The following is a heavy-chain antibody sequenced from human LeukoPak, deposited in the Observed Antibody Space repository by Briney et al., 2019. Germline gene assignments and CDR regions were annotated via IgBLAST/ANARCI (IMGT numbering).Heavy chain of an antibody. D-gene: IGHD3-22*01. CDR1: GGSFSGYY. Sequence: SETLSLTCAVYGGSFSGYYWSWLRQPPGKGLAWIGEINHSGSTNYNPSLKSRVTISVDTSKNQFSLKLSSVTAADTAVYYCARDSFEYYYDSSGYFIYWGQGTLVTVSS. CDR2: INHSGST. V-gene: IGHV4-34*01. CDR3: ARDSFEYYYDSSGYFIY. J-gene: IGHJ4*02.